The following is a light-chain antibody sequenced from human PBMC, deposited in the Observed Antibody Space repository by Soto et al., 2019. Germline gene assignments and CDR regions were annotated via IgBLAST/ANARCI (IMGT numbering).Light chain of an antibody. CDR1: QTIDRY. V-gene: IGKV1-39*01. Sequence: IQMTQSPSSLSASVGDTVTITCRASQTIDRYLNWFQQKSGQAPKLLMNAASTLRSGVPSRFIASGSGTDFTLTISSLQTEDYATYYCQQSYNAPFNFGPGTKVDIK. CDR3: QQSYNAPFN. CDR2: AAS. J-gene: IGKJ3*01.